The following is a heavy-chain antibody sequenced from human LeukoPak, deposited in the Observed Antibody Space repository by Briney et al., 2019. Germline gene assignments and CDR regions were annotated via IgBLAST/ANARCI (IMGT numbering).Heavy chain of an antibody. D-gene: IGHD5-12*01. CDR1: GFTFTNAW. V-gene: IGHV3-15*01. J-gene: IGHJ4*02. CDR2: IKSKTDGGTT. Sequence: GGSLRLSCAASGFTFTNAWMTWVRQAPGKGLEWVGRIKSKTDGGTTDYAAPVKGRFTISRDDSKNTLYLQMNSLKTEDTAVYYCTTVSDIVATNFDYWGQGTLVTVSS. CDR3: TTVSDIVATNFDY.